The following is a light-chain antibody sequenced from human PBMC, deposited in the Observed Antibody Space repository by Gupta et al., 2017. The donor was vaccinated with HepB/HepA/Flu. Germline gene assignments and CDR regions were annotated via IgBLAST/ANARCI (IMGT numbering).Light chain of an antibody. J-gene: IGLJ2*01. CDR1: NIGSKN. CDR3: QVWDSRTANLV. Sequence: SYELTQPPSVSVALGQTARITCGGNNIGSKNVHWYQQKPGQAPVLIIYRDSNRPSGIPERFSGSNSGTTATLTIRRAPAGDEADYYCQVWDSRTANLVFGGGTKLTVL. V-gene: IGLV3-9*01. CDR2: RDS.